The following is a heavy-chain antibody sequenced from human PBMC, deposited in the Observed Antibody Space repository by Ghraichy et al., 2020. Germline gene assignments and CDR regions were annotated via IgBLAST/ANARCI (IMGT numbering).Heavy chain of an antibody. J-gene: IGHJ6*02. CDR2: IDWDDDK. V-gene: IGHV2-70*11. D-gene: IGHD3-10*01. CDR1: GFSLSTSGMC. CDR3: ARICPRGITMVRGTLPYYYGMDV. Sequence: SGPTLVKPTQTLTLTCTFSGFSLSTSGMCVSWIRQPPGKALEWLARIDWDDDKYYSTFLKTRLTISKDTSKNQVVLSMTNMDPVDTATYYCARICPRGITMVRGTLPYYYGMDVWGQGTTVTVSS.